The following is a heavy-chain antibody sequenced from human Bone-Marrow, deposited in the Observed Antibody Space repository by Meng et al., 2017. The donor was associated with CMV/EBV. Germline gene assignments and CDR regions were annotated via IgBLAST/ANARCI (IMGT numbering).Heavy chain of an antibody. D-gene: IGHD1-26*01. V-gene: IGHV4-59*01. CDR2: IYYSGST. J-gene: IGHJ4*02. Sequence: SETLSLTCTVSGGSISSYYWSWIRQPPGKGLEWIGYIYYSGSTNYNPSLKSRVTISVDTSKNQFSLKLSSVTAADTAVYYWARDRAGGGSYLDYWGQGTLVTVSS. CDR3: ARDRAGGGSYLDY. CDR1: GGSISSYY.